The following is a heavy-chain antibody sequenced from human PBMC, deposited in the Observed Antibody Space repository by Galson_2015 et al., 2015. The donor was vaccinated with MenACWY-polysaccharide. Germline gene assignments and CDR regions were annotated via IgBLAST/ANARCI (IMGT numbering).Heavy chain of an antibody. CDR2: IKQSGSEK. D-gene: IGHD3-3*01. Sequence: APGKGLEWVAPIKQSGSEKYYVDSVEGRFTVSRDNAKNSLYLQMNSLRAEDTAVYYCARARSWSGFFAFDFWGQGTMVTVSS. J-gene: IGHJ3*01. V-gene: IGHV3-7*01. CDR3: ARARSWSGFFAFDF.